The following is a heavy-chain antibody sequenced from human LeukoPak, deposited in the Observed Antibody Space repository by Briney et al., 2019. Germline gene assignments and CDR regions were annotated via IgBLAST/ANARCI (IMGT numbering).Heavy chain of an antibody. J-gene: IGHJ6*03. Sequence: GGSLRLSCAASGFTFSKYDMHWVRQAPGKGLEWVAFIQYDGSNKYYADSVKGRFTISRDNSKNTLYLQMNSLRAEDTAVYYCRLVPAANYYYYYMDVWGKGTTVTVSS. D-gene: IGHD2-2*01. CDR3: RLVPAANYYYYYMDV. V-gene: IGHV3-30*02. CDR2: IQYDGSNK. CDR1: GFTFSKYD.